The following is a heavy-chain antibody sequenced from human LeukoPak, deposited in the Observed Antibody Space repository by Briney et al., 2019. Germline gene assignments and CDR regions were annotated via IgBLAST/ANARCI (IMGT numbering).Heavy chain of an antibody. V-gene: IGHV4-4*07. Sequence: PSETLSLTCTVSGGSISSYYWSWIRQPAGKELEWIGRIYTSGSTDYNPSLKSRVTMSVDTSKNQFSLRLSSVTAADTAVYYCAREAGDYYDSSGRDYWGQGTLVTVSS. J-gene: IGHJ4*02. CDR1: GGSISSYY. CDR2: IYTSGST. D-gene: IGHD3-22*01. CDR3: AREAGDYYDSSGRDY.